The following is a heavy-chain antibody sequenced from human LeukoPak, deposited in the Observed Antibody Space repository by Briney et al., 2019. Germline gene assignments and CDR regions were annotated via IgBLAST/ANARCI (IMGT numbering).Heavy chain of an antibody. V-gene: IGHV3-23*01. J-gene: IGHJ4*02. Sequence: PGGSLRLSCVASGFTFSSYAMSWVRQAPGKGLEWVLGISGSGGTTYYADSVKGRFTISRDNSKNTLYLQMNSLRAEDTAVYYCAKSRSWYYFDYWGQGTLVTVSS. D-gene: IGHD2-15*01. CDR2: ISGSGGTT. CDR3: AKSRSWYYFDY. CDR1: GFTFSSYA.